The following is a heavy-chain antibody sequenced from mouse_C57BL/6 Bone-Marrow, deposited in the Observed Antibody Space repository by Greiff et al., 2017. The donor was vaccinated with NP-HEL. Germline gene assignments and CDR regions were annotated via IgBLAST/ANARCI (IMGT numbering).Heavy chain of an antibody. J-gene: IGHJ4*01. CDR3: ARFGTGTGYAMDY. V-gene: IGHV1-55*01. D-gene: IGHD4-1*01. Sequence: VQLQQPGAELVKPGASVKMSCKASGYTFTSYWITWVKQRPGQGLEWIGDIYPGSGSTNYNEKFKSKATLTVDTSSSTAYMQLSSLTSEDSAVYYCARFGTGTGYAMDYWGQGTSVTVSS. CDR1: GYTFTSYW. CDR2: IYPGSGST.